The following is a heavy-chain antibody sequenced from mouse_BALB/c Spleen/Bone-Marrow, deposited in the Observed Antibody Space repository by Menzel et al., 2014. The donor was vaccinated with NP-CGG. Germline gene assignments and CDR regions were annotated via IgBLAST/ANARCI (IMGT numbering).Heavy chain of an antibody. Sequence: QVQLQQSGAELVRPGVSVKISCKGSGYTFTDYAMHWVKQSHAKSLEWIGLVSNYYGDASYNQKFKGKATMTVDKSSSPTFMELSKLASEESGIYYRARTGKGPNAMDYWGQGTSVTVS. V-gene: IGHV1S137*01. CDR2: VSNYYGDA. J-gene: IGHJ4*01. CDR1: GYTFTDYA. CDR3: ARTGKGPNAMDY.